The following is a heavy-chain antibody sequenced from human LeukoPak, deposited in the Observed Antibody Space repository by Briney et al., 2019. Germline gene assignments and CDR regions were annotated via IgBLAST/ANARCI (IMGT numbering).Heavy chain of an antibody. CDR1: GFTFRSYS. V-gene: IGHV3-48*04. D-gene: IGHD3-10*01. CDR2: ISSSSSSI. Sequence: PGGSLRLSCAASGFTFRSYSMNWVRQAPGKGLEWISYISSSSSSIYYADSVKGRFTISRDNAKNSLYLLMNSLRAEDTAVYYCARGHYYGSGSYDYYFDYWGQGTLVTVSS. J-gene: IGHJ4*02. CDR3: ARGHYYGSGSYDYYFDY.